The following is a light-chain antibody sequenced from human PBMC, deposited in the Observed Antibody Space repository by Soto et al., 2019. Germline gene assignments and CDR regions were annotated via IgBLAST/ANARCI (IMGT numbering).Light chain of an antibody. J-gene: IGKJ1*01. Sequence: EIVMTQSPATLSVSPGERATLSCRASQSVNSNLAWYQQKPGQAPRLLISGASTRATGIPARFSGSGSETEFTLTISSLQSEDFAVYYSQQYNNWWTFGQGTKVEMK. CDR3: QQYNNWWT. CDR2: GAS. V-gene: IGKV3-15*01. CDR1: QSVNSN.